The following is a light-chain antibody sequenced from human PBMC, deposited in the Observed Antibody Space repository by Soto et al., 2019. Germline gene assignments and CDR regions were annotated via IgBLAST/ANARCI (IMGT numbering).Light chain of an antibody. CDR1: SSDVGSYNL. CDR3: CSYAGSSTYV. Sequence: QSVLTQPASVSGSPGQSITISCTGTSSDVGSYNLVSWYQQHPGKAPKLIIYEVSKRPSGVPNRFSGSKSGNTASLTIFGLQAEDEADYYCCSYAGSSTYVFGTGTKVTVL. J-gene: IGLJ1*01. V-gene: IGLV2-23*02. CDR2: EVS.